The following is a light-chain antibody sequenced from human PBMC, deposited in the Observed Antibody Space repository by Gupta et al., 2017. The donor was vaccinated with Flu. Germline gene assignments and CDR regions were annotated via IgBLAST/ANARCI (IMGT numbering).Light chain of an antibody. CDR2: DAS. J-gene: IGKJ5*01. V-gene: IGKV3-11*01. CDR3: QQRSNWPPIT. Sequence: EIVLTQSPATLSLSPGERATLSCRASQSVSSYLAWYQQKPGQAPRLLIYDASNRDTCIPARFSGSGYGTDVTLTISSREQEDFAVYYCQQRSNWPPITFGQGTRLEIK. CDR1: QSVSSY.